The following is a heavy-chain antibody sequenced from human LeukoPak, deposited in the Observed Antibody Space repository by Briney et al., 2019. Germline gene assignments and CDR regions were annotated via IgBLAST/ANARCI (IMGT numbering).Heavy chain of an antibody. J-gene: IGHJ4*02. CDR1: GFTFDDYA. D-gene: IGHD6-13*01. CDR2: ISWNSGSI. V-gene: IGHV3-9*01. CDR3: AKDEGSSSWYYFDY. Sequence: GGSLRLSCAASGFTFDDYAMHWVRQAPGKGLEWVSGISWNSGSIGYADSVKGRFTISRDNAKNSLYLQMNSLRAEDTALYYCAKDEGSSSWYYFDYWGQGTLVTVSS.